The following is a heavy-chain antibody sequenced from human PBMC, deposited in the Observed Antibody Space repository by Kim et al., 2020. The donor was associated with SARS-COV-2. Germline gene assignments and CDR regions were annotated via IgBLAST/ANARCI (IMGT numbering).Heavy chain of an antibody. CDR2: ISGSGGST. Sequence: GGSLRLSCAASGFTFSSYAMSWVRQAPGKGLEWVSAISGSGGSTYYADSVKGRFTISRDNSKNTLYLQMNSLRAEDTAVYYCAKGSPKGGITYYYGSGSSYFDYWGQGTLVTVSS. CDR1: GFTFSSYA. J-gene: IGHJ4*02. V-gene: IGHV3-23*01. D-gene: IGHD3-10*01. CDR3: AKGSPKGGITYYYGSGSSYFDY.